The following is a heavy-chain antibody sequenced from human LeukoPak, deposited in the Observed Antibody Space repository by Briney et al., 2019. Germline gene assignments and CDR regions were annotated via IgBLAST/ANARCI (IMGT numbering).Heavy chain of an antibody. V-gene: IGHV3-9*01. CDR1: GFTFDDYA. D-gene: IGHD2-15*01. CDR2: ISWNSGSI. Sequence: GGSLRLSCAASGFTFDDYAMHWVRQAPGKGLEWVSGISWNSGSIGYADSVKGRFTISRDNAKNSLYLQMNSLRAEDTAVYYCARDYSDAFDFWGQGTMVTVSS. CDR3: ARDYSDAFDF. J-gene: IGHJ3*01.